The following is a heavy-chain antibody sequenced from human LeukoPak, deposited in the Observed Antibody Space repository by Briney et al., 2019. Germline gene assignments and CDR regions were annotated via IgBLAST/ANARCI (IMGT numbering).Heavy chain of an antibody. Sequence: GGSLRLSCTASGFTFSRHWMSWVRQAPGKGLEWVAVISYDGSNKYYADSVKGRFTISRDNSKSTLYLQMNSLRAEDTAVYYCARDTGGPAFDYWGQGTLVTVSS. J-gene: IGHJ4*02. CDR3: ARDTGGPAFDY. CDR1: GFTFSRHW. D-gene: IGHD2-15*01. CDR2: ISYDGSNK. V-gene: IGHV3-30-3*01.